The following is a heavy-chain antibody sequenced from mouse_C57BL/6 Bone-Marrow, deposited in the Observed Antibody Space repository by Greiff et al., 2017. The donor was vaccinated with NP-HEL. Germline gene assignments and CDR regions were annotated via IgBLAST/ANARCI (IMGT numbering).Heavy chain of an antibody. CDR1: GYAFSSYW. V-gene: IGHV1-80*01. CDR3: AVRLCLDY. D-gene: IGHD6-1*01. Sequence: VKLVESGAELVKPGASVKISCKASGYAFSSYWMNWVKQRPGKGLEWIGQIYPGDGDTNYNGKFKGKATLTADKSSSTAYMQLSSRTSEDAAVYFCAVRLCLDYWGQGTTLTVSS. J-gene: IGHJ2*01. CDR2: IYPGDGDT.